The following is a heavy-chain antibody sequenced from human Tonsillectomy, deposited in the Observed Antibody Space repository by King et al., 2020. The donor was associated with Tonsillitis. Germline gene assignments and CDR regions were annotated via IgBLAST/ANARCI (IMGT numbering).Heavy chain of an antibody. D-gene: IGHD2-15*01. CDR2: IYYSVST. V-gene: IGHV4-30-4*07. Sequence: VQLQESGPGLVKPSQTLSLTCAVSGGSISSGGYSWSWIRQPPGKGLEWIGYIYYSVSTYYNPSLKSRVTISVDTSKNQFSLKLSSVTAADTAVYYCARVGIYGWFGGMDVWGQGTTVTVSS. CDR3: ARVGIYGWFGGMDV. CDR1: GGSISSGGYS. J-gene: IGHJ6*02.